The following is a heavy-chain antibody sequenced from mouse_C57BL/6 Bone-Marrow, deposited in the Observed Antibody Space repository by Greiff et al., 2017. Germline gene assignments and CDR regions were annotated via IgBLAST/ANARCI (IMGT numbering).Heavy chain of an antibody. D-gene: IGHD1-1*01. V-gene: IGHV1-42*01. Sequence: VQLQQSGPELVKPGASVKISCKASGYSFTGYYMNWVKQSPEKSLEWIGEINPSTGGTTYNQKFKAKVTLTVDKSSSTAYMQLKSLTSEDSAVYYCARDYGSDYWGQGTTLTVSS. CDR1: GYSFTGYY. CDR2: INPSTGGT. J-gene: IGHJ2*01. CDR3: ARDYGSDY.